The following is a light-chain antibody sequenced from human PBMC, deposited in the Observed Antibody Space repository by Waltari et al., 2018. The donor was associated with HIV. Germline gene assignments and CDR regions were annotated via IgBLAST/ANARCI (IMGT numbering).Light chain of an antibody. J-gene: IGKJ5*01. Sequence: EIVLTQSPATLSLSPGDRATLSRRASQSVRNYLAWYQHKPGHSPRLLIYETSKRATGTAARFSGSGSGTDFSLTISSLEPEDVGVYYCQQRSNWPPITFGQGTRVEIK. CDR3: QQRSNWPPIT. CDR2: ETS. V-gene: IGKV3-11*01. CDR1: QSVRNY.